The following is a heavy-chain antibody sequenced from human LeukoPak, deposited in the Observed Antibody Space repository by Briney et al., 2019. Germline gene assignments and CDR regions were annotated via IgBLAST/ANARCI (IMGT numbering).Heavy chain of an antibody. CDR3: ATPYSGGYHGLDI. D-gene: IGHD1-26*01. CDR2: IYYGGST. CDR1: GGSISGSTYY. Sequence: SETLSLTCTVSGGSISGSTYYWGWIRQPPGKGLEWIGSIYYGGSTYYNPSLKSRVTISVDTSKNQFSLKLSSVTAADTAVYYCATPYSGGYHGLDIWGQGTMVTLSS. V-gene: IGHV4-39*01. J-gene: IGHJ3*02.